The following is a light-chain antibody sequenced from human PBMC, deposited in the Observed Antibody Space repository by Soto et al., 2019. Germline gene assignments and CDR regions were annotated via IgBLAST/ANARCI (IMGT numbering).Light chain of an antibody. V-gene: IGLV1-51*01. Sequence: QSVLTQPPSMSAAPGQKVTISCSGRSSSIGNNYVSWYQQLPEAAPKLLIYDNNKRPSGIPDRFSGSKSGTSATLGITGLQTGDEADYYCGTWDTSLSAWVFGGGTQLTAL. CDR1: SSSIGNNY. CDR2: DNN. CDR3: GTWDTSLSAWV. J-gene: IGLJ3*02.